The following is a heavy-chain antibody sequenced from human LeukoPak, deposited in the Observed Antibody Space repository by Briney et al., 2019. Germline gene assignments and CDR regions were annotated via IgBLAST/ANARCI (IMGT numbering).Heavy chain of an antibody. V-gene: IGHV3-48*04. J-gene: IGHJ4*02. CDR1: GFTFSSYS. CDR3: AKQPNRIQSIVGATFYFDY. CDR2: ITASGTAM. D-gene: IGHD1-26*01. Sequence: GGSLRLSCAASGFTFSSYSMNWVRQAPGKGLEWVSHITASGTAMFYADSVKGRFTISRDNAKNSLYLQMNSLRAEDTAVYYCAKQPNRIQSIVGATFYFDYWGQGTLVTVSS.